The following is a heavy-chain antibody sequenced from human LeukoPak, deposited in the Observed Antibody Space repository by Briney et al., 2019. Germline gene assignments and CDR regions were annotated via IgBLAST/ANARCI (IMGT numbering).Heavy chain of an antibody. J-gene: IGHJ4*02. Sequence: PGGSLRLSCAASGFTFSNYAMSWLRQAPGKGLEWVSAISGSGGSTYYADSVKGRFTISRDNSKNTLYLQMNSLRAEDTAVYNCARSPLLGYIDYWGQGTLVTVSS. D-gene: IGHD7-27*01. CDR2: ISGSGGST. V-gene: IGHV3-23*01. CDR3: ARSPLLGYIDY. CDR1: GFTFSNYA.